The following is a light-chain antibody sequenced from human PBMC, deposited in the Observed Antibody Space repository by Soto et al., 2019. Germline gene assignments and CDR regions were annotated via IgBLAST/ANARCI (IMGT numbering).Light chain of an antibody. CDR2: AAS. CDR3: QKYDSVPLT. V-gene: IGKV1-27*01. J-gene: IGKJ4*01. CDR1: QGINNF. Sequence: DIQMTQSPSSLSASVGDRVTITCRASQGINNFVAWYQQKPGEVPKLLIYAASTLQSGVPSRFSGSGFGTDFVLPLSSLEPEDVATYYFQKYDSVPLTFGGGTRVEIK.